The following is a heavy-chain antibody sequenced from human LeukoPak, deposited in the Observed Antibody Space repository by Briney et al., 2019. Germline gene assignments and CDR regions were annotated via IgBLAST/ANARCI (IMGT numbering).Heavy chain of an antibody. D-gene: IGHD5-18*01. Sequence: GGSLRLSCAASGFTFNDYAMHWVRQAPGKGLEWVSGISWNSGSIGYADSVKGRFTISRDNAKNSLYLQMNSLRAEDTAVYYCARSRGYGDPFDYWGQGTLVTVSS. V-gene: IGHV3-9*01. J-gene: IGHJ4*02. CDR1: GFTFNDYA. CDR3: ARSRGYGDPFDY. CDR2: ISWNSGSI.